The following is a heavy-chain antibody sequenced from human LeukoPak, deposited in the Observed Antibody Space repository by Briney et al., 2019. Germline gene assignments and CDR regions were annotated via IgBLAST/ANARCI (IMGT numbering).Heavy chain of an antibody. V-gene: IGHV3-74*01. CDR1: GFTFSSFW. CDR2: INSDGTYA. J-gene: IGHJ5*02. Sequence: QSGGSLRLSCAASGFTFSSFWMHWVRQAPGKGLVWVARINSDGTYATYADSVKGRFTISRDNAKNTLYLQMNSQRDEDTAVYYCARDLSGWHYNWFDPWGQGTLVTVSS. D-gene: IGHD6-19*01. CDR3: ARDLSGWHYNWFDP.